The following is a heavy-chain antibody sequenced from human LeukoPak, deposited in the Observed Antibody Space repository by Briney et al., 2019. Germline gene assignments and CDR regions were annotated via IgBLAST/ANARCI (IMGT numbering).Heavy chain of an antibody. Sequence: GGSLRLSCAPSGFTFENYGIQWVRQAPGKGLEWVSLTSYDGTKKWYADSVKGRFTISRDNSKNTLYLQMNSLTAEDTAVYFCARDRGSFSSGTSYYDYWGQGTLVTVSS. D-gene: IGHD3-10*01. CDR1: GFTFENYG. CDR3: ARDRGSFSSGTSYYDY. CDR2: TSYDGTKK. J-gene: IGHJ4*02. V-gene: IGHV3-33*01.